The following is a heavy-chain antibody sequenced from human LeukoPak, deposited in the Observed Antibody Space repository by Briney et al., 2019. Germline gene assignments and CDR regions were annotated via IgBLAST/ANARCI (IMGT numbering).Heavy chain of an antibody. D-gene: IGHD3-16*01. CDR1: GFTFSSYA. CDR3: ARDQFRDYFRGADY. Sequence: PGGSLRLSCAASGFTFSSYAMSWVRRAPGRGLEWVSAIRGDGATMFYADSVKGRITVSRDNSKNTLYLQFNSLRVDDTAVYYCARDQFRDYFRGADYWGQGTLVTVSS. CDR2: IRGDGATM. V-gene: IGHV3-23*01. J-gene: IGHJ4*02.